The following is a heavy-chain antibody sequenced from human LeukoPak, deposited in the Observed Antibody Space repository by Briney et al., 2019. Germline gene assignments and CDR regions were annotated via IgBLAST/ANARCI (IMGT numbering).Heavy chain of an antibody. CDR2: INSDGIST. CDR3: AKGGATVIDY. Sequence: PGGSRRLSCAASAFTFSSYWMHWFRQAPGKGLVWVSRINSDGISTSYADSVKGRFTISRDNAKNTLYLQMNSLRAEDTAVYYCAKGGATVIDYWGQGTLVTVSS. J-gene: IGHJ4*02. D-gene: IGHD4-17*01. CDR1: AFTFSSYW. V-gene: IGHV3-74*01.